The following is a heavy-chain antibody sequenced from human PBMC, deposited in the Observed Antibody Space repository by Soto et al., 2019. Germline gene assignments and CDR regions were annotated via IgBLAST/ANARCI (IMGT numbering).Heavy chain of an antibody. CDR3: ARGPSGDKVDY. J-gene: IGHJ4*02. CDR2: IYDSGST. CDR1: GGSISSAYYY. D-gene: IGHD7-27*01. V-gene: IGHV4-30-4*01. Sequence: SETLSLTCTVSGGSISSAYYYWSWIHQPPGKGLEWIGHIYDSGSTYSNPSLQSQVTISMDTSKNQFSLKLSSVTAADTAVYYCARGPSGDKVDYWGQGTLVTVSS.